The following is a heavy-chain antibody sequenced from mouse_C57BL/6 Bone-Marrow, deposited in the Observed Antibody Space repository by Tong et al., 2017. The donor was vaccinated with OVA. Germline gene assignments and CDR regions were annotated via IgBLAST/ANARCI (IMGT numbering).Heavy chain of an antibody. Sequence: EVQLQESGGGLVKPGGSLKLSCAASGFTFSSYAMSWVRQTPEKRLEWVATISDGGSYTYYPDNVKGRFTISRDNAKNTLFLQMTSLRSEDTAMYYCARSYYYGSIAYWGQCTTLTVP. CDR3: ARSYYYGSIAY. CDR2: ISDGGSYT. D-gene: IGHD1-1*01. J-gene: IGHJ2*01. V-gene: IGHV5-4*01. CDR1: GFTFSSYA.